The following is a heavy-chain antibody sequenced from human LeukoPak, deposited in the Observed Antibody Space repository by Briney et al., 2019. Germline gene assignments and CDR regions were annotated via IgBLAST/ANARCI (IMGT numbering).Heavy chain of an antibody. CDR1: GGSISSYY. Sequence: SETLSLTCTVSGGSISSYYWSWIRQPAGKGLEWIGRIYTSGSTNYNPSLKSRVTMSVDTSKNQFSLKLSSVTAADTAVYYCARDGRYGDYVGVWFDPWGQGTLVTVSS. CDR3: ARDGRYGDYVGVWFDP. D-gene: IGHD4-17*01. CDR2: IYTSGST. J-gene: IGHJ5*02. V-gene: IGHV4-4*07.